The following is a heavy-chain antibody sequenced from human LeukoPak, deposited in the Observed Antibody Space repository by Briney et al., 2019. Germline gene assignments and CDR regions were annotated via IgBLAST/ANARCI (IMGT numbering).Heavy chain of an antibody. J-gene: IGHJ4*02. D-gene: IGHD3-9*01. Sequence: ASVKVSCKASGYTFTTYAIHWVRQAPGQRLEWMGWISTYSDNRRYSPKFQGTVTITTDTSASTAYMELSSLRSEDTAVYCCARSKDLRLDDIYYWGQGTLVTVSS. CDR1: GYTFTTYA. CDR2: ISTYSDNR. V-gene: IGHV1-3*04. CDR3: ARSKDLRLDDIYY.